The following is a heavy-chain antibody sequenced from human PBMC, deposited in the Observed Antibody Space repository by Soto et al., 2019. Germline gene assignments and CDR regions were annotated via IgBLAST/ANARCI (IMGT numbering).Heavy chain of an antibody. CDR2: IYHSGST. J-gene: IGHJ5*02. CDR3: ARVLYKTGTTSKGVDP. Sequence: QVQLQESGPGLVKPSGTLSLTCAVSGGSISSSNWWSWVRQPPGKGLEWIGEIYHSGSTNYNPSLKRRVTISVDKSKNQFSLKLSSVTAADTAVYYCARVLYKTGTTSKGVDPWGQGTLVTVSS. V-gene: IGHV4-4*02. D-gene: IGHD1-7*01. CDR1: GGSISSSNW.